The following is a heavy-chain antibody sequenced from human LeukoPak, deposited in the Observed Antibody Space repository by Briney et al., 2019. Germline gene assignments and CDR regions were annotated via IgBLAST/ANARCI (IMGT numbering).Heavy chain of an antibody. V-gene: IGHV4-59*01. J-gene: IGHJ4*02. Sequence: SETLSLTCTVSGGSISSYYWSWIRQPPGKGLEWIGYIYYSGSTNYNPSLKSRVTISVDTSKNQFSLKLSSVTAADTAVYYRARLQQQLAKDYWGQGTLVTVSS. D-gene: IGHD6-13*01. CDR2: IYYSGST. CDR3: ARLQQQLAKDY. CDR1: GGSISSYY.